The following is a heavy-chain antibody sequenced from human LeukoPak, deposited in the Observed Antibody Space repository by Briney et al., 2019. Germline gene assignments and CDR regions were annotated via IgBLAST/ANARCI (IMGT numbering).Heavy chain of an antibody. CDR3: ATSTTVAGTFWFDP. CDR2: ISYDGSKT. V-gene: IGHV3-30*04. J-gene: IGHJ5*02. Sequence: GGSLRLSRAPSGVSLSNYALDWVRQAPGKGLEWVAAISYDGSKTYYTDSVKGRFTISRDDPSDTLSLQMDSLRAEDTALYYCATSTTVAGTFWFDPRGQGTLVIVSS. D-gene: IGHD6-19*01. CDR1: GVSLSNYA.